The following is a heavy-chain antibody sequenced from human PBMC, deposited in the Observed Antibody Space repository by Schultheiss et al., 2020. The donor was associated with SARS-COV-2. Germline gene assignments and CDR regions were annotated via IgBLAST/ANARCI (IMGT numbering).Heavy chain of an antibody. CDR2: IRSKAYGGTT. D-gene: IGHD4-17*01. Sequence: GGSLRLSCTASGFTFGDYAMSWVRQAPGKGLEWVGFIRSKAYGGTTEYAASVKGRFTISRDDSKSIAYLQMNSLRAEDTAVYYCAKGDYGDYFAWLPTDPNLIDYWGQGTLVTVSS. CDR1: GFTFGDYA. CDR3: AKGDYGDYFAWLPTDPNLIDY. V-gene: IGHV3-49*04. J-gene: IGHJ4*02.